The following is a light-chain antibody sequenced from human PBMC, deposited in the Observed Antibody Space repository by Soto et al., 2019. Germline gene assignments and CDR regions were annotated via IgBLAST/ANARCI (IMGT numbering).Light chain of an antibody. V-gene: IGLV2-8*01. J-gene: IGLJ2*01. Sequence: QSALTQPPAASGSPGQSVTISCTGTSSDGGGYNYVSWYQQHPGKAPKLMIYEVTKRPSGVPARFSGSKSGNTASLIVSELQAEDEADYYCSSYVVSNYFGIFGGGTKLTVL. CDR2: EVT. CDR3: SSYVVSNYFGI. CDR1: SSDGGGYNY.